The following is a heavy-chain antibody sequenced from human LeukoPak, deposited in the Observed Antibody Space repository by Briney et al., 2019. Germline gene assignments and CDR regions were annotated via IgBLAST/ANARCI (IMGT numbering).Heavy chain of an antibody. CDR3: AKKRSGIYYFDY. Sequence: PGGSLRLSCAASGFAFSSFAMSWVRQAPGKGLEWVSSISESGSGAYYADSVKGRFTISRDSSKNTLYLQMNSLRAEDTAVYYCAKKRSGIYYFDYWGQGTLVTVSS. J-gene: IGHJ4*02. V-gene: IGHV3-23*01. D-gene: IGHD1-26*01. CDR1: GFAFSSFA. CDR2: ISESGSGA.